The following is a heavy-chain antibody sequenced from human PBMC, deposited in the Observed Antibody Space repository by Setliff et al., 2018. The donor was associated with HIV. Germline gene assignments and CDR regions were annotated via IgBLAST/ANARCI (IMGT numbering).Heavy chain of an antibody. CDR3: ARDGDGYGDYESYYYMDV. Sequence: ASVKVSCKASGYTFTNYGISWVRQAPGQGLEWMGWISAYNGNTHYAQKLQGRVTMTTDASTSTAYMELRSLRSDDTAVYYCARDGDGYGDYESYYYMDVWGKGTTVTVSS. V-gene: IGHV1-18*01. D-gene: IGHD4-17*01. CDR1: GYTFTNYG. CDR2: ISAYNGNT. J-gene: IGHJ6*03.